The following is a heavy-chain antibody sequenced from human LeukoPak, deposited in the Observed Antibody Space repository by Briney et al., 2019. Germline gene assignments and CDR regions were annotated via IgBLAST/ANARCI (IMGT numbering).Heavy chain of an antibody. CDR2: ISWNSGSI. D-gene: IGHD7-27*01. CDR1: GFTFDDYA. J-gene: IGHJ4*02. V-gene: IGHV3-9*03. CDR3: AKGSNAVTGSSFDY. Sequence: GGSLRLSCAASGFTFDDYAMHWVRQAPGKGLEWVSGISWNSGSIGYADSVKGRFTISRDNAKNSLYLQMNSLRAEDMALYYCAKGSNAVTGSSFDYWGQGTLVTVSS.